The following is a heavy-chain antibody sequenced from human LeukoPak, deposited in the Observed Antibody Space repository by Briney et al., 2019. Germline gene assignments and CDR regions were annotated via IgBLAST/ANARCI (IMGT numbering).Heavy chain of an antibody. CDR3: AKGHRITIFGVVEDYFDY. J-gene: IGHJ4*02. V-gene: IGHV3-23*01. D-gene: IGHD3-3*01. Sequence: PGGSLRLSCAASGFTFSSYAMSWVRQAAGKGLEWVSAISGSGGSTYYADSVKGRFTISRDNSKNTLYLQMNSLRAEDTAVYYCAKGHRITIFGVVEDYFDYWGQGTLVTVSS. CDR1: GFTFSSYA. CDR2: ISGSGGST.